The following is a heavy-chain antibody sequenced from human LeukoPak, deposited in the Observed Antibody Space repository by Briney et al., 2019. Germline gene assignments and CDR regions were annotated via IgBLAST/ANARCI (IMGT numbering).Heavy chain of an antibody. D-gene: IGHD3-22*01. J-gene: IGHJ4*02. Sequence: GGSLRLSCAASGFTFSSYAMSWVRQAPGKGLEWVSVISASGGTTYYADSVKGRFTVSRDNSKNTLYLQMNSLRAEDTAVYYCAKDATYYYDSSGYYFDYWGQGTLVTVSS. CDR2: ISASGGTT. CDR3: AKDATYYYDSSGYYFDY. CDR1: GFTFSSYA. V-gene: IGHV3-23*01.